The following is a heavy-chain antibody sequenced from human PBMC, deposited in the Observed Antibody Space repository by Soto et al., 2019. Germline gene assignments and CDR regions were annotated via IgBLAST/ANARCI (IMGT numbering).Heavy chain of an antibody. CDR1: GYTFTSYY. D-gene: IGHD3-3*01. J-gene: IGHJ4*02. CDR2: INPSGGST. CDR3: ARVYYDFWSGYPDYCGFDH. V-gene: IGHV1-46*03. Sequence: ASVKVSCKAAGYTFTSYYMHCVRQAPGQGLELMGIINPSGGSTSYAQKFQGRVTMTRDRSTSTVYMELSSLRSEDTVVYYCARVYYDFWSGYPDYCGFDHWGQGTVATGS.